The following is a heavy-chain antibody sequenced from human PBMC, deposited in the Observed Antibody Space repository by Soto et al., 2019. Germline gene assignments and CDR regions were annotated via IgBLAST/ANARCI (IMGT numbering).Heavy chain of an antibody. D-gene: IGHD3-10*01. Sequence: EVQLAESGGGLVQVGGSLRLSCVVSGFSFSDHAMNWVRQAPGKGLDWVSYISVDSETIYTADSVKGRFTISRDNAKNSLYLQINSLRDEDTAVYYCARYGSGSDLHEPFDYWGQGSLVTVSS. CDR2: ISVDSETI. V-gene: IGHV3-48*02. CDR1: GFSFSDHA. CDR3: ARYGSGSDLHEPFDY. J-gene: IGHJ4*02.